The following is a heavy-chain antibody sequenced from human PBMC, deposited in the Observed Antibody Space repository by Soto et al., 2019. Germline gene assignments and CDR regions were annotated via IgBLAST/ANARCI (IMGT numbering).Heavy chain of an antibody. CDR3: ANGTLKLKGLRYFDWLFGPLGPFDP. CDR1: GFTFSSYA. CDR2: ISGSGGST. Sequence: EVQLLESGGGLVQPGGSLRLSCAASGFTFSSYAMSWVRQAPGKGLEWVSAISGSGGSTYYADSVKGRFTISRDNSKNTRYRQMNSLRAEDTAVYYCANGTLKLKGLRYFDWLFGPLGPFDPWGQGTLVTVSS. J-gene: IGHJ5*02. D-gene: IGHD3-9*01. V-gene: IGHV3-23*01.